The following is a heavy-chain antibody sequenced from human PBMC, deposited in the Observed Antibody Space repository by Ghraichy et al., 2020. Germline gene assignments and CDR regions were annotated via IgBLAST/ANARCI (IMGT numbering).Heavy chain of an antibody. V-gene: IGHV3-7*04. CDR2: IKQDGSER. Sequence: GGSLRLSCAASGFTFNTYYMTWVRQAPGNGLEWVANIKQDGSERYYVDSVKGRFTISRDNAKDSVYLQMSSLRAEDTAVYFCGRGGYIYGSNPVDYWGQGTQVTVSS. J-gene: IGHJ4*02. CDR3: GRGGYIYGSNPVDY. CDR1: GFTFNTYY. D-gene: IGHD5-18*01.